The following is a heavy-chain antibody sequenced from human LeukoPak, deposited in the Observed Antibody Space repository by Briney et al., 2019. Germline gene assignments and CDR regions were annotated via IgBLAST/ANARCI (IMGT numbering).Heavy chain of an antibody. J-gene: IGHJ4*02. CDR2: ISYDGSNK. D-gene: IGHD5-24*01. CDR3: AKALEMATIVDFDY. V-gene: IGHV3-30-3*01. CDR1: GSTFSSYA. Sequence: GRSLRLSCAASGSTFSSYAMHWVRQAPGKGLEWVAVISYDGSNKYYADSVKGRFTISRDNSKNTLYLQMNSLRAEDTAVYYCAKALEMATIVDFDYWGQGTLVTVSS.